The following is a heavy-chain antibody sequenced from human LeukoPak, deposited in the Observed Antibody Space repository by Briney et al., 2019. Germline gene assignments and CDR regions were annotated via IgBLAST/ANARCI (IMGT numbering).Heavy chain of an antibody. CDR2: IYYSGST. V-gene: IGHV4-61*08. D-gene: IGHD2-15*01. Sequence: PSETLSLTCAVSGGSISSGGYSWSWIRQPPGKGLEWIGYIYYSGSTNYNPSLKSRVTISVDTSKNQFSLKLSSVTAADTAVYYCARAQIVWDYYMDVWGKGTTVTVSS. CDR3: ARAQIVWDYYMDV. J-gene: IGHJ6*03. CDR1: GGSISSGGYS.